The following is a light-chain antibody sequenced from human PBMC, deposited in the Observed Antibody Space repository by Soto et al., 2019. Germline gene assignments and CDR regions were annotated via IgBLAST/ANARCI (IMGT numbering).Light chain of an antibody. CDR3: QQANSFPLP. Sequence: DIQMTQSPSSVSASVGDRVTITCRASQGISSRLAWYQQKPGKAPNLLIYAASNLQSGVPSRFSGSGSETDFTLTIGSLQPEDFATYYCQQANSFPLPFGGGTKVEIK. CDR1: QGISSR. V-gene: IGKV1-12*01. CDR2: AAS. J-gene: IGKJ4*01.